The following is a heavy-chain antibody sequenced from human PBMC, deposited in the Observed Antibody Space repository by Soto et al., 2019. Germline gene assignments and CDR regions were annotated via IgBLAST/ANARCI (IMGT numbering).Heavy chain of an antibody. V-gene: IGHV1-69*13. CDR1: GGTFSSYA. Sequence: GPSVKVSCKASGGTFSSYAISWVRQAPGQGLEWMGGIIPIFGTANYAQKFQGGVTITADESTSTAYMELSSLRSEDTAVYYCASSGYSYGHRQKLDYWGQGTLVTVSS. J-gene: IGHJ4*02. CDR3: ASSGYSYGHRQKLDY. D-gene: IGHD5-18*01. CDR2: IIPIFGTA.